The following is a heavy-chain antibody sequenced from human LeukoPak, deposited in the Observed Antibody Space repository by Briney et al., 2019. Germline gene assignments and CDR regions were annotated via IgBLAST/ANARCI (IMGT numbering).Heavy chain of an antibody. CDR2: ISGDGGST. CDR3: AKDPGGVQLEYYFDY. D-gene: IGHD1-1*01. Sequence: PGGSLRLPCAASGFTFDDYAMHWVRQAPGKGLEWVSLISGDGGSTYYADSVKGRFTISRDNSKNSLYLQMNSLRTEDTALYYCAKDPGGVQLEYYFDYWGQGTLVTVSS. J-gene: IGHJ4*02. CDR1: GFTFDDYA. V-gene: IGHV3-43*02.